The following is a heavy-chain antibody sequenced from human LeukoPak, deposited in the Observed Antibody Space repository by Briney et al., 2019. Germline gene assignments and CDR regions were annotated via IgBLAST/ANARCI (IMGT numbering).Heavy chain of an antibody. D-gene: IGHD1-26*01. CDR3: AREGRGSYYGGVSDY. Sequence: SETLSLTCTVSGGSISSYYWSWIRQPPGKGLEWIGYIHHSGSTNYNPSLKSRVTISVDTSKNQFSLKLISVTAADTAVYYCAREGRGSYYGGVSDYWGQGTLVTVSS. J-gene: IGHJ4*02. CDR1: GGSISSYY. V-gene: IGHV4-59*12. CDR2: IHHSGST.